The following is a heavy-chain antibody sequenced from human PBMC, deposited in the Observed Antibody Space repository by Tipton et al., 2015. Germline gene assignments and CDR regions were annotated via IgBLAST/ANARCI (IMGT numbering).Heavy chain of an antibody. V-gene: IGHV3-53*01. CDR3: ARDQAFDV. J-gene: IGHJ3*01. CDR1: GFTVSNNY. Sequence: SLRLSCAASGFTVSNNYMSWVRQAPGTGLEWVSVIYSDGRTNYADSVRGRFTISRDTSKNMVYLQMNNMRTDDTAVYYCARDQAFDVWGQGTMVTVSS. CDR2: IYSDGRT.